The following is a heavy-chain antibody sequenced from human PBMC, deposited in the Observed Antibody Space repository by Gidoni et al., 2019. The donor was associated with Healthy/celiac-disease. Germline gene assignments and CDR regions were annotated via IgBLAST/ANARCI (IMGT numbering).Heavy chain of an antibody. CDR1: GYSISSGYY. D-gene: IGHD4-17*01. CDR2: SYHSGST. J-gene: IGHJ4*02. V-gene: IGHV4-38-2*01. Sequence: QVQLQESGPGLVKPSEPLSLTCAVSGYSISSGYYWGWIRQPKGKGLEWNGSSYHSGSTYYNTYLKSRVTISVDTSKNQFTLKLSSVTAADTAVYYCARGGSTVTPTPDDWGQGTLVTVSS. CDR3: ARGGSTVTPTPDD.